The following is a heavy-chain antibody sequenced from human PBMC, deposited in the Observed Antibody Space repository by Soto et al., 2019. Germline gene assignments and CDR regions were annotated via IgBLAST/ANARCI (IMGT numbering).Heavy chain of an antibody. CDR3: AKWNGYGDH. J-gene: IGHJ4*02. CDR1: GLSFSPYG. Sequence: EVQLLESGGGLVQPGGSLRLSCEVSGLSFSPYGVTWVRQAPGKGLEWVSGVSGGSGTTHYADSVKGRFTITGDTSKNTVYLQMNSLRVEDTAVYYCAKWNGYGDHWGQGTLVTVSS. D-gene: IGHD1-1*01. V-gene: IGHV3-23*01. CDR2: VSGGSGTT.